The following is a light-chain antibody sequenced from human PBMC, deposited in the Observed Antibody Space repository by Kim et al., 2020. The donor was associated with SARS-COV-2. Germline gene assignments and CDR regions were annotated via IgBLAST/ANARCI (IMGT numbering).Light chain of an antibody. CDR3: QQYNNYPYT. Sequence: DIQMTQSPSTLSASVGDRVTITCRASHSVSRFLAWYQQKPGKAPKLLIYKASTLESGVPSRFSGSGSGTEFTLTISSLQPDDFATYYCQQYNNYPYTFGQGTKLEI. V-gene: IGKV1-5*03. CDR1: HSVSRF. J-gene: IGKJ2*01. CDR2: KAS.